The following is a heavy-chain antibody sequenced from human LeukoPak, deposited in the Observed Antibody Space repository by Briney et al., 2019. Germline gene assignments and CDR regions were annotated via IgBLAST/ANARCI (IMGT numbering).Heavy chain of an antibody. CDR1: GFTFSSYS. CDR3: ASPRGAYDSSGYLH. D-gene: IGHD3-22*01. V-gene: IGHV3-21*01. J-gene: IGHJ4*02. Sequence: GGSLRLSCAASGFTFSSYSMNWVRQAPGEGLEWVSSISSSSSYIYYADSVKGRFTISRDNAKNSLYLQMNRLRAEDTAVYYCASPRGAYDSSGYLHWGQGTLVTVSS. CDR2: ISSSSSYI.